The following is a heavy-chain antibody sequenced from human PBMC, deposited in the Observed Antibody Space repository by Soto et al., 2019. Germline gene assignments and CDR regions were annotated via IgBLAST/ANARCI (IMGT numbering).Heavy chain of an antibody. Sequence: SVKVSCKASGGTFSSYAISWVRQAPGQGLEWMGGIIPIFGTANYAQKFQGRVTITADKSTSTAYMELSSLRSEDTAVYYCAIFLEWPPSTAFDYWGQGTLVTVSS. CDR3: AIFLEWPPSTAFDY. J-gene: IGHJ4*02. CDR1: GGTFSSYA. V-gene: IGHV1-69*06. CDR2: IIPIFGTA. D-gene: IGHD3-3*01.